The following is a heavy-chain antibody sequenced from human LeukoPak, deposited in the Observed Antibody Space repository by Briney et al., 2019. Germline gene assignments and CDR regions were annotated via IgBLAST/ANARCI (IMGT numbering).Heavy chain of an antibody. V-gene: IGHV4-4*09. CDR1: GGFISSYY. J-gene: IGHJ3*02. CDR3: ARLYYDFWGAFDI. Sequence: KPSETLSLTCTVSGGFISSYYWSWIRQPPGKGLEWIGYIYTSGSTNYNPSLKSRVTISVDTSKNQFSLKLSSVTAADTAVYYCARLYYDFWGAFDIWGQGTMVTVSS. D-gene: IGHD3-3*01. CDR2: IYTSGST.